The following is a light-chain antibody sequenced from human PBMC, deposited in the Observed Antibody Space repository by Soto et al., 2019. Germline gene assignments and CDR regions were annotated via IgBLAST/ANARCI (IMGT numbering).Light chain of an antibody. CDR3: LQASPFPLT. V-gene: IGKV2-24*01. J-gene: IGKJ1*01. CDR1: ESLVHSNGNTY. CDR2: RIS. Sequence: VLTQTPLFLPVTLGQPASISCRSSESLVHSNGNTYLSWLQQRPGQPPRLLIYRISNRFSGVPDRFSGSGAGTYLTLKISRVEAEDVGIYYCLQASPFPLTFGQGTTVEIK.